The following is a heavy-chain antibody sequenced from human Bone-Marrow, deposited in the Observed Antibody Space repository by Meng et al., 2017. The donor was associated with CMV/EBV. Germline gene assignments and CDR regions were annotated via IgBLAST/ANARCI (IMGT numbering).Heavy chain of an antibody. CDR1: GFTFSRYW. D-gene: IGHD3-3*01. CDR3: ARDRLSPRYDYTSASSEAIHVVDV. CDR2: VSSDGSST. V-gene: IGHV3-74*01. J-gene: IGHJ6*02. Sequence: GGSLRHSCEGSGFTFSRYWMHWVRQAPGKGLVWVSRVSSDGSSTTYADSVKGRSTISRDNTKNTVYLQLNSLRAEDTAVYYCARDRLSPRYDYTSASSEAIHVVDVWGQGTTVTFSS.